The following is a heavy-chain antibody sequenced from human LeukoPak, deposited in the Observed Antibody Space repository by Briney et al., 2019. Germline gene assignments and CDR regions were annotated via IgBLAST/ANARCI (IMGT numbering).Heavy chain of an antibody. CDR1: GYSFTSYW. J-gene: IGHJ3*02. V-gene: IGHV5-51*01. CDR2: TYPGDADT. Sequence: GESLKISCKGSGYSFTSYWIGWVRQMPGKGLEWMVITYPGDADTRYSPSFQGQVTISADKSISPAYLQWSSLKASDTAMYYCASTQTTADAFDIWGQGTMVTVSS. CDR3: ASTQTTADAFDI. D-gene: IGHD4-17*01.